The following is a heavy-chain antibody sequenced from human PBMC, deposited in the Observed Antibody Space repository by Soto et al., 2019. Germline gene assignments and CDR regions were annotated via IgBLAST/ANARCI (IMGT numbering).Heavy chain of an antibody. CDR2: ISSSSSYI. CDR1: GFSFSSYS. V-gene: IGHV3-21*01. D-gene: IGHD3-16*02. CDR3: ARDYDYIWGSYRPQPFDY. J-gene: IGHJ4*02. Sequence: PGGSLRLSCAASGFSFSSYSMNWVRQAPGKGLEWVSSISSSSSYIYYADSVKGRFTISRDNAKNSLYLQMNSLRAEDTAVYYCARDYDYIWGSYRPQPFDYWGQGTLVTVSS.